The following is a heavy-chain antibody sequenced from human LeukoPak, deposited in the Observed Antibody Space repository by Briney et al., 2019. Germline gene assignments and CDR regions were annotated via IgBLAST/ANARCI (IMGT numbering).Heavy chain of an antibody. Sequence: PGGSLRLSCAASGFTFSSYAMSWVRQAPGKGLEWVSAISGSGGSTYYADSVKGRFTISRDNSKNTLYLQMNSLRAEDTAAYYCAKGGPFHYYDSSGYFLSFDYWGQGTLVTVSS. J-gene: IGHJ4*02. CDR3: AKGGPFHYYDSSGYFLSFDY. CDR2: ISGSGGST. CDR1: GFTFSSYA. D-gene: IGHD3-22*01. V-gene: IGHV3-23*01.